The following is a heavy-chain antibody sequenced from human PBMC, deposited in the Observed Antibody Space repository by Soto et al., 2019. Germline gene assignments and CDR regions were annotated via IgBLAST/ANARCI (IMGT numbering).Heavy chain of an antibody. CDR1: GDSISYYY. J-gene: IGHJ6*02. CDR3: AGLPARQYYHGVDV. Sequence: SETLSLTCTVSGDSISYYYLNWIRQPPGKGLECIAHIYYSGITSYNPSLKSRVTISVDTSKNQISLKLGSVTAADTAVYYCAGLPARQYYHGVDVWGQGTTVTVSS. CDR2: IYYSGIT. V-gene: IGHV4-59*01. D-gene: IGHD2-2*01.